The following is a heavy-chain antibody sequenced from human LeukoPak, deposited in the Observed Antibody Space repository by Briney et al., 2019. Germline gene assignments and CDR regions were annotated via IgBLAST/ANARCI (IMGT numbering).Heavy chain of an antibody. CDR1: EYIFNRYD. CDR3: AGSGSGSYIVY. J-gene: IGHJ4*02. D-gene: IGHD3-10*01. CDR2: INTNSGGT. V-gene: IGHV1-2*02. Sequence: APVKVSSKSSEYIFNRYDINSLRKASGQGPEWMGWINTNSGGTNYAQKFQGRVTMTRDTSISTAYMELSRLRSDDTAVYYCAGSGSGSYIVYWGQGTLVTVSS.